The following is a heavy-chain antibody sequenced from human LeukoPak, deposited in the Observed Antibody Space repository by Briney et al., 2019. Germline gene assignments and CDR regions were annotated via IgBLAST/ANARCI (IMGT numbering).Heavy chain of an antibody. V-gene: IGHV3-30*18. J-gene: IGHJ4*02. CDR3: AKDRVSTIGGVFDY. CDR2: IAYDGVYY. D-gene: IGHD5/OR15-5a*01. CDR1: GFSFSSYG. Sequence: PGGSLRVSCAASGFSFSSYGMHWVRQAPGKGLEGVAVIAYDGVYYHYADSVKGRFTISRDNSQSTLYLQMNGLRAEDTAVYYCAKDRVSTIGGVFDYWGQGTLVTVSS.